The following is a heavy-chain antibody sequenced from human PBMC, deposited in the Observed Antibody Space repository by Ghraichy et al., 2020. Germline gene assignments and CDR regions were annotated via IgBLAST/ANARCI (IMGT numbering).Heavy chain of an antibody. CDR3: ARDPARAGPMNWFDP. J-gene: IGHJ5*02. CDR2: IYYSGST. Sequence: SETLSLTCTVSGGSISSGDYYWSWIRQPPGKGLEWIGYIYYSGSTYYNPSLKSRVTISVDTSKNQFSLKLSSVTAADTAVYYCARDPARAGPMNWFDPWGQGTLVTVSS. CDR1: GGSISSGDYY. D-gene: IGHD2-2*01. V-gene: IGHV4-30-4*08.